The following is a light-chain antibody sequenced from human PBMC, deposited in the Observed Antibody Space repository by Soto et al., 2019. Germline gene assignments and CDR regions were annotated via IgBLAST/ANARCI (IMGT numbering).Light chain of an antibody. CDR2: AAS. J-gene: IGKJ5*01. Sequence: DIQMTQSPSSLSASVGDRVTITCRASQTISNDLNWYQKKPGKAPKLLIYAASSLQKGVPSRFSGSGSGTDFTLTIGSLQPEDFATYYCQQSYSPPPSTFGQGTRLEIK. V-gene: IGKV1-39*01. CDR3: QQSYSPPPST. CDR1: QTISND.